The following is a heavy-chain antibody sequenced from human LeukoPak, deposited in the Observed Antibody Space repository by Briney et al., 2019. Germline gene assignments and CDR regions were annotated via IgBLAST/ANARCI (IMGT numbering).Heavy chain of an antibody. CDR1: GFTFSSYA. D-gene: IGHD3-10*01. V-gene: IGHV3-23*01. J-gene: IGHJ5*02. CDR2: ISDSGGTT. Sequence: GESLRLSCVASGFTFSSYAMSWVRQAPGKGLEWVASISDSGGTTYYLDSVRGRFTISRDNSKNTLYLQMNSLGAEDTAIYSCARDIRGSGNYGWFDPWGQGTLVTVSS. CDR3: ARDIRGSGNYGWFDP.